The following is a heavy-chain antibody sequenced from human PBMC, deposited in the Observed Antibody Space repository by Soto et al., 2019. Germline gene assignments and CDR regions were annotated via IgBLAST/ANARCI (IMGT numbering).Heavy chain of an antibody. CDR3: ARYKIYYYDSSGYCDAFDI. V-gene: IGHV4-59*01. J-gene: IGHJ3*02. Sequence: SETLSLTCTVSGGSISSYYWSWIRQPPGKGLEWIGYIYYSGSTNYNPSLKSRVTISVDTSKNQFSLKLSSVTAADTAVYYCARYKIYYYDSSGYCDAFDIWGQGTMVTVSS. D-gene: IGHD3-22*01. CDR2: IYYSGST. CDR1: GGSISSYY.